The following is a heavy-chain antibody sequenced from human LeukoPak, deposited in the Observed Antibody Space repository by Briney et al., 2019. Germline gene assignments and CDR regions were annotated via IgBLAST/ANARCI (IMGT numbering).Heavy chain of an antibody. Sequence: GGSLRLSCAASGFTFSSYGMHWVRQAPGKGLEWVAVISYDGSNKYYADSVKGRFTISRDNPKNTLYLQMNSLRAEDTAVYYCAKEGPGDSSSWLHYYYYYGMDVWGQGTTVTVSS. D-gene: IGHD6-13*01. CDR1: GFTFSSYG. J-gene: IGHJ6*02. CDR2: ISYDGSNK. CDR3: AKEGPGDSSSWLHYYYYYGMDV. V-gene: IGHV3-30*18.